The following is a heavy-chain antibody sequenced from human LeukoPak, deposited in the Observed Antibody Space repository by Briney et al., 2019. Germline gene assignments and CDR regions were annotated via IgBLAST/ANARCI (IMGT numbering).Heavy chain of an antibody. D-gene: IGHD1-26*01. J-gene: IGHJ4*02. Sequence: GGSLRLSCAASGFSLSDSAMHWVRQASGKGLEWVGRIRSKANSYATVYAASVKGRFTILREASNSTSYLQMNSLKTDDTAVYYCTREPRYYFDYWGQGILVTVSS. CDR2: IRSKANSYAT. CDR3: TREPRYYFDY. V-gene: IGHV3-73*01. CDR1: GFSLSDSA.